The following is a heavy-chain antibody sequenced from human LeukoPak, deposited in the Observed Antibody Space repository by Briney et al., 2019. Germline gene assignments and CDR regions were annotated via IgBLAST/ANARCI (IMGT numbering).Heavy chain of an antibody. CDR3: ASSIAAPSAFDY. J-gene: IGHJ4*02. V-gene: IGHV1-46*01. CDR1: GYTFTSYY. CDR2: IDPSGGST. Sequence: ASVKVSCKASGYTFTSYYMHWVRQAPGQGLEWMGIIDPSGGSTSYAQKFQGRVTMTRDTSTSTVYMELSSLRSEDTAVYYCASSIAAPSAFDYWGQGTLVTVSS. D-gene: IGHD6-6*01.